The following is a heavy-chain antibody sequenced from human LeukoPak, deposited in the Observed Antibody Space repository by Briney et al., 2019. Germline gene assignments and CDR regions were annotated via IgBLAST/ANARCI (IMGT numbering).Heavy chain of an antibody. CDR1: GYTFITYE. Sequence: ASVKVSCKASGYTFITYEINWVRQAPGQGLEWMGWMNPNGGNTGYAQKFQGRVTMTRNTSISTAYMELSSLRSEDTAVYYCARAQGVIAASGGDPWGQGTLVTVSS. CDR3: ARAQGVIAASGGDP. V-gene: IGHV1-8*01. J-gene: IGHJ5*02. CDR2: MNPNGGNT. D-gene: IGHD6-6*01.